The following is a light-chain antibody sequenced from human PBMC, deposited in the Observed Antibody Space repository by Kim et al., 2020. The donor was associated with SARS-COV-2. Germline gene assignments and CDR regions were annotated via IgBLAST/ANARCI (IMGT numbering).Light chain of an antibody. CDR2: AAS. Sequence: SVGDRVTITCRASQGISSYLAWYQQKPGKAPKLLIYAASTLQSGVPSRFSGSGSGTEFTLTISSLQPEDFATYYCQQLNSYPRLTFGGGTKVDIK. V-gene: IGKV1-9*01. CDR3: QQLNSYPRLT. J-gene: IGKJ4*01. CDR1: QGISSY.